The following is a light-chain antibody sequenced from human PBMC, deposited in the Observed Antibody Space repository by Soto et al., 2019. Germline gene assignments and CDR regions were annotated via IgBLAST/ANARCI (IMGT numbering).Light chain of an antibody. CDR3: PPLYSYSS. CDR1: QDISRY. V-gene: IGKV1-9*01. J-gene: IGKJ5*01. CDR2: AAS. Sequence: DIQLTQSPSFVSASVGERVTITCRASQDISRYLAWYQQKPGEAPKLLISAASTLHSGVPSRFSGSGSGTEFALTVLYLLPEDFATYYCPPLYSYSSFGQVTRLESK.